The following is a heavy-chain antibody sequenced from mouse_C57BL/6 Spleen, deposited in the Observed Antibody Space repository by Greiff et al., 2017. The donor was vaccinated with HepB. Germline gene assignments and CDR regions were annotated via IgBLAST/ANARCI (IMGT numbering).Heavy chain of an antibody. Sequence: VQLQQSGAELARPGASVKLSCKASGYTFTSYGISWVKQRTGQGLEWIGEIYPRSGNTYYNEKFKGKATLTADKSSSTAYMELRRLTSEDSAVYFCARRYGQYYFGYWGQGTTLTVSS. CDR2: IYPRSGNT. CDR1: GYTFTSYG. D-gene: IGHD2-10*02. CDR3: ARRYGQYYFGY. J-gene: IGHJ2*01. V-gene: IGHV1-81*01.